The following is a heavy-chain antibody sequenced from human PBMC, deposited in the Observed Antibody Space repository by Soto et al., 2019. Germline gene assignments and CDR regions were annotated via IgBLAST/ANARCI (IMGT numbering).Heavy chain of an antibody. D-gene: IGHD2-2*01. CDR3: ARLVVVAPVANA. CDR2: IFYTGTT. J-gene: IGHJ5*02. V-gene: IGHV4-39*02. CDR1: VVSISYNSYY. Sequence: PWETLSLTCSFSVVSISYNSYYCGWIRQPPGKGLEWVGGIFYTGTTYYSPSLKDRVTIYVDTSKNSFSLNLTSVTAADTAVYFCARLVVVAPVANAWGQGTLVTVSS.